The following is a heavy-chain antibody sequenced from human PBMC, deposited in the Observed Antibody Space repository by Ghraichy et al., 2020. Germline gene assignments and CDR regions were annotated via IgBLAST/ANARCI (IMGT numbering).Heavy chain of an antibody. J-gene: IGHJ6*02. D-gene: IGHD6-19*01. CDR2: IYYSGST. CDR3: ARRSLYSSGWYSSLRGDYYYYYGMDV. CDR1: GGSISSYY. V-gene: IGHV4-59*08. Sequence: GSLRLSCTVSGGSISSYYWSWIRQPPGKGLEWIGYIYYSGSTNYNPSLKSRVTISVDTSKNQFSLKLSSVTAADTAVYYCARRSLYSSGWYSSLRGDYYYYYGMDVWGQGTTVTVSS.